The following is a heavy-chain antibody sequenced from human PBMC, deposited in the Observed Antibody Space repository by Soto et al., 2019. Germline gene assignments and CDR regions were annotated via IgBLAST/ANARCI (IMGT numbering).Heavy chain of an antibody. CDR2: IYSGGST. Sequence: EVQLVESGGGLVQPGGSLRLSCAASGFTVSSNYMSWVRQAPGKGLEWVSVIYSGGSTYYADSVKGRFTISRDNSKNTLDLQMNSLRAEDTAVYYCASYNWNSYFDYWGQGTLVTVSS. J-gene: IGHJ4*02. D-gene: IGHD1-1*01. CDR3: ASYNWNSYFDY. CDR1: GFTVSSNY. V-gene: IGHV3-66*01.